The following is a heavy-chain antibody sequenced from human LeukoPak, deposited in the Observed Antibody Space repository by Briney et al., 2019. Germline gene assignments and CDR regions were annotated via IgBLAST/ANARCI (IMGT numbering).Heavy chain of an antibody. CDR2: IYYSGST. V-gene: IGHV4-39*01. D-gene: IGHD6-19*01. CDR1: GGSISSGSYY. CDR3: ARYYSSGWNYFDY. Sequence: SETLSLTCTVSGGSISSGSYYWSWIRQPAGKGLEWIGSIYYSGSTYYNPSLKSRVTISVDTSKNQFSLKLSSVTAADTAVYYCARYYSSGWNYFDYWGQGTLVTVSS. J-gene: IGHJ4*02.